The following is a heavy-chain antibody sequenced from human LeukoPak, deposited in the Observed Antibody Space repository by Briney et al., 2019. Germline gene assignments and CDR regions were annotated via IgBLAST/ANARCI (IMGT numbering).Heavy chain of an antibody. Sequence: GGSLRLSCAASGFTVSSNYMSWVRQAPGKGLAWVSLITGGGETTYYGDSVTGRFTISRDNSKNTVDLQMNSLRVEDTAVYFCAREVAGRIEYWGQGALVTVSS. J-gene: IGHJ4*02. CDR1: GFTVSSNY. CDR2: ITGGGETT. V-gene: IGHV3-53*01. D-gene: IGHD6-19*01. CDR3: AREVAGRIEY.